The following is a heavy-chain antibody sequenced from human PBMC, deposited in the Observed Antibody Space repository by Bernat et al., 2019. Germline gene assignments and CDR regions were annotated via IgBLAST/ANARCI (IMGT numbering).Heavy chain of an antibody. V-gene: IGHV3-30*04. Sequence: QVQLVESGGGVVQPGRSLGLSCAASGFTFSSYAMHWVRQAPGKGLEWVAVISYDGSNKFYADSVKGRFTISRDNSKNTLYLQVNSLRAEDTAVYYCAKVWGGSQATYYFDYWGQGTLVTVSS. CDR1: GFTFSSYA. CDR3: AKVWGGSQATYYFDY. D-gene: IGHD3-16*01. CDR2: ISYDGSNK. J-gene: IGHJ4*02.